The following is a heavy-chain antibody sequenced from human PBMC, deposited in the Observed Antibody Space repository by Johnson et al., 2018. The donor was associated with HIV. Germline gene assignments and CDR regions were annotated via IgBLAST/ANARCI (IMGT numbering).Heavy chain of an antibody. V-gene: IGHV3-30*18. J-gene: IGHJ3*02. Sequence: QMLLVESGGGVVQPGRSLRLSCAASGFTFGIYGMHWVRQAPGKGLEWVALISYDGSNEYYGDSVKGRFSISRDNSKKKLYLQMNSLRPEDTAVYYCAKDRAEVVVVHDALDMWGQGTMVTVSS. CDR1: GFTFGIYG. CDR2: ISYDGSNE. D-gene: IGHD3-22*01. CDR3: AKDRAEVVVVHDALDM.